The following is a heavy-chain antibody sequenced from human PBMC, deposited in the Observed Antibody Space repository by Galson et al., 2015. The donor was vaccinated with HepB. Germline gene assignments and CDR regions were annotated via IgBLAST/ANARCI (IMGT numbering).Heavy chain of an antibody. V-gene: IGHV3-23*01. J-gene: IGHJ4*02. CDR1: GFIFGSYA. CDR3: TKNSLGYSSSWFGY. Sequence: SLRLSCAASGFIFGSYAMSWVRQAPGKGLEWVSRISGTGSRTEYADSVKGRFTISRDNSRKTLYLQMNSLRAEDTAVYYCTKNSLGYSSSWFGYWGQGTLVTVSS. CDR2: ISGTGSRT. D-gene: IGHD6-13*01.